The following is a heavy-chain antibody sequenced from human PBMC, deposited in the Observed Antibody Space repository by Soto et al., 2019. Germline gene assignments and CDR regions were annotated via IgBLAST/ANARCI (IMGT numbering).Heavy chain of an antibody. CDR1: GYTFTGYY. D-gene: IGHD1-26*01. V-gene: IGHV1-2*04. CDR2: INPNSGGT. Sequence: ASVKVSCKASGYTFTGYYMHWVRQAPGQGLEWMGWINPNSGGTNYAQKSQGWVTMTRDTSISTAYMELSRLRSDDTAVYYCAREGPSGWQVGATTESGFFDYWGQGTLVTVSS. J-gene: IGHJ4*02. CDR3: AREGPSGWQVGATTESGFFDY.